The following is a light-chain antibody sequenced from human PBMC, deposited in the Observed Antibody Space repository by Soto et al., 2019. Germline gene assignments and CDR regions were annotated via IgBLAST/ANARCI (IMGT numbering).Light chain of an antibody. V-gene: IGKV3-11*01. CDR2: DTS. Sequence: VLTQSPGTLSFSPGERATLSCRASQPANSYLTWYQHQPGQSPRLLMSDTSHRATGIPARFSGSGSGTDFTLTISSLEPEDFGVYYCQQRSNWMITFGQGTRLEN. CDR3: QQRSNWMIT. J-gene: IGKJ5*01. CDR1: QPANSY.